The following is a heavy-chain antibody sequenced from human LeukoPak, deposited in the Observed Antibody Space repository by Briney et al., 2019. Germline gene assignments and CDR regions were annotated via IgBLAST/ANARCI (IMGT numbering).Heavy chain of an antibody. J-gene: IGHJ4*02. V-gene: IGHV3-21*01. CDR3: ARGNIKFDY. CDR2: ISSSSDYI. Sequence: GGSLRLSCAASGFTFSTYLMNWVRQAPGKGLEWVSSISSSSDYIYYVDSVKGRFTISRDNAKNSLFLQMNSLRAEDTAVYFCARGNIKFDYWGRGTLVTVSS. CDR1: GFTFSTYL.